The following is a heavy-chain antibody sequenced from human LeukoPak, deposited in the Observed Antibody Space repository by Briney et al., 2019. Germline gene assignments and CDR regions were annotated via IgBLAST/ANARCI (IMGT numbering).Heavy chain of an antibody. CDR3: ATSHDVKTAPYDL. V-gene: IGHV4-4*09. CDR1: GGSISSYY. J-gene: IGHJ5*02. D-gene: IGHD2-21*01. Sequence: SETLSLTCTVSGGSISSYYWSWVRQSPGKGLEWIGYIFTSGWTDYNPSLKSRVTMSVDTSKNQLSMELRFLTAADTAVYYCATSHDVKTAPYDLWGQGALVTVSS. CDR2: IFTSGWT.